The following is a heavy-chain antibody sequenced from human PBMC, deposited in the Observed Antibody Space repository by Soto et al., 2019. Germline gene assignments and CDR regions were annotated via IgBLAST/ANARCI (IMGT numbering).Heavy chain of an antibody. V-gene: IGHV4-34*01. CDR2: INHSGST. Sequence: QVQLQQWGAGLLKPSETLSLTCAVYGGSFSGYYWSWIRQPPGKGLEWIGEINHSGSTNYHPSLKGRGTLSGDTSKNQFSLKLSSVTAADTAVYYCARGRGFGVGKDYYYYYMDVWGKGTTVTVSS. D-gene: IGHD3-3*01. J-gene: IGHJ6*03. CDR1: GGSFSGYY. CDR3: ARGRGFGVGKDYYYYYMDV.